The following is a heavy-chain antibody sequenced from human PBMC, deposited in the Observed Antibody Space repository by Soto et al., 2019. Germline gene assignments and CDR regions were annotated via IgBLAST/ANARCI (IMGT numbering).Heavy chain of an antibody. CDR3: ARGHLAVVPVASWFYYMDV. Sequence: PSVKVSCKASGYTLTNYAVHWVRQAPGQRLEWMGWINAGNGNTRFSQNLQGRVTITRDTSARTVYMELSSLRSEDTAVYYCARGHLAVVPVASWFYYMDVWGKGTTVTVSS. D-gene: IGHD2-2*01. CDR1: GYTLTNYA. CDR2: INAGNGNT. V-gene: IGHV1-3*01. J-gene: IGHJ6*03.